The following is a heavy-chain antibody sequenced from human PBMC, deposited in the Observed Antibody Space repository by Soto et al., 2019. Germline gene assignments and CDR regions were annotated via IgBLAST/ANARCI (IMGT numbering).Heavy chain of an antibody. CDR3: VRHARLASS. Sequence: GGSLRLSCAASGFTFSDDYMNWLRQAPGKGLEWVSYISGTGSDTNYADSVKGRFTISRDNAKNSLYLQMNSLRAEDTAVYYCVRHARLASSWGLGTLVTVSS. V-gene: IGHV3-11*06. CDR1: GFTFSDDY. J-gene: IGHJ5*02. D-gene: IGHD3-9*01. CDR2: ISGTGSDT.